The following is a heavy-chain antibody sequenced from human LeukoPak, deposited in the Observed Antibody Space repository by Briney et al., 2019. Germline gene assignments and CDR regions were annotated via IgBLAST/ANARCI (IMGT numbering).Heavy chain of an antibody. D-gene: IGHD3-9*01. Sequence: GASLRLSCAASGFSFRNYAMCWVRQAPGKGLEWVSAITGSGDTTFYADSVKGRFTISRDNSKNALYVEMNTLRAEDTAVYYCVKWRDYDILTGYYVPDFWGQGTLVTVSS. CDR3: VKWRDYDILTGYYVPDF. V-gene: IGHV3-23*01. CDR1: GFSFRNYA. CDR2: ITGSGDTT. J-gene: IGHJ4*02.